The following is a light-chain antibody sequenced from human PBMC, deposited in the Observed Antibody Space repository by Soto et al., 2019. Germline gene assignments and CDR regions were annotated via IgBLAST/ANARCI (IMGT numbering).Light chain of an antibody. V-gene: IGLV2-14*01. J-gene: IGLJ3*02. Sequence: QSVLTQPASVSGSPGQSITISCTGTSSDVGVYKYVSWYQQHPGKAPKLIIYEVTKRPSGVSNRFSGSKSGNTASLTISGLQADDEADYYCSSYTVSTTLVFGGGTKLTLL. CDR1: SSDVGVYKY. CDR2: EVT. CDR3: SSYTVSTTLV.